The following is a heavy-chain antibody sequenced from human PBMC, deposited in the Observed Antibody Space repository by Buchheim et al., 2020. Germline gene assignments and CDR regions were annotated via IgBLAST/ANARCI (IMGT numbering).Heavy chain of an antibody. CDR2: IGSSGGST. CDR1: GFTFSTYA. CDR3: AKHGDYRFDY. V-gene: IGHV3-23*01. J-gene: IGHJ4*02. Sequence: EVQLLESGGGLVQPGGSLGLSCAASGFTFSTYALSWVRQAPGKGLAWLSSIGSSGGSTDYADSVKGRFTISSDNSKTTLYLQMDSLRAEDTAVYYCAKHGDYRFDYWGQGTL. D-gene: IGHD4-17*01.